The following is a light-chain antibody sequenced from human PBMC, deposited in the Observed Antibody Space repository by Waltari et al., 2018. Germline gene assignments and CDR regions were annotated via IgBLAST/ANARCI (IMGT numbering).Light chain of an antibody. Sequence: DIQMTQSQYSLSASVGDRVTITCWAGQSISVYLNWYQQRPGKAPKLLIYDASTLQSGVPSRFSGSGSGTDFTLTISSLQPEDFATYYCQQSYSTPATFGQGTRLEIK. CDR1: QSISVY. J-gene: IGKJ5*01. CDR3: QQSYSTPAT. V-gene: IGKV1-39*01. CDR2: DAS.